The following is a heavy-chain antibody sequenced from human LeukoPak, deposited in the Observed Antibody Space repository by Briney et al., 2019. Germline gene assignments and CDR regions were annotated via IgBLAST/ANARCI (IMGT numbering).Heavy chain of an antibody. J-gene: IGHJ6*03. V-gene: IGHV4-39*01. D-gene: IGHD6-13*01. CDR1: DGSISSNNYY. Sequence: TSETLSLTCTVSDGSISSNNYYWGWSRQPPGKGLEWIGSIYYSGNTYYNPSLKSRVTISVDTSKNQFSLKLSSVTAADTAMYYCARGAAGNGYYYYYMDVWGKGTTVTVSS. CDR3: ARGAAGNGYYYYYMDV. CDR2: IYYSGNT.